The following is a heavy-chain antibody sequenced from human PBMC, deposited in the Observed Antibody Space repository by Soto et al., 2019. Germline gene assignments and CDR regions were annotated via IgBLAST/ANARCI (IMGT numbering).Heavy chain of an antibody. J-gene: IGHJ6*02. Sequence: GGSLRLSCAASGFTFSSYAMSWVRQAPGKGLEWVSAISGSGGSTYYADSVKGRFTISRDNSKNTLYLQMNSLRAEDTAVYYCAKYPHGSGYYAPLYGMDVWGQGTTVTVSS. CDR1: GFTFSSYA. CDR3: AKYPHGSGYYAPLYGMDV. D-gene: IGHD3-22*01. V-gene: IGHV3-23*01. CDR2: ISGSGGST.